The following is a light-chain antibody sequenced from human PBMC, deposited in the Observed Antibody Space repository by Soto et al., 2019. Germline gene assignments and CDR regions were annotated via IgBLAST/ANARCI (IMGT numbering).Light chain of an antibody. CDR3: FSHRRGDSHV. CDR1: SRDVGGYNY. J-gene: IGLJ1*01. Sequence: QSVLTPTASVSVSPGQSITLSCTGTSRDVGGYNYVSWYQQYPGKAPKLMIYGVTNRPSGVSNRFSGSKTGNTASLTISGLQAEDEAYYYCFSHRRGDSHVFGTGTKVTVL. CDR2: GVT. V-gene: IGLV2-14*01.